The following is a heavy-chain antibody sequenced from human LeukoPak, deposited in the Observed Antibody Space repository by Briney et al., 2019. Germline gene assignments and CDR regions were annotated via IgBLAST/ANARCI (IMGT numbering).Heavy chain of an antibody. V-gene: IGHV3-74*01. CDR3: ARAPSEIGGYYPEYFRH. CDR2: IKSDGST. Sequence: GGSLGLSCAASGFTFSSYWMHWVRQAPGKGLVWVSRIKSDGSTNYADSVKGRFTISRDNAKNTVSLQMNSLGAEDTGVYYCARAPSEIGGYYPEYFRHWGQGTLVTVSS. CDR1: GFTFSSYW. J-gene: IGHJ1*01. D-gene: IGHD3-22*01.